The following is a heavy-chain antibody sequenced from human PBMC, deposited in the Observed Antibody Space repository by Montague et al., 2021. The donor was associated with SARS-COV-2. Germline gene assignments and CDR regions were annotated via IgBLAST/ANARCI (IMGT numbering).Heavy chain of an antibody. V-gene: IGHV4-30-4*01. Sequence: LTCTFSGGSISSGDYYWSWIRQPPGKGLEWIGYIYYSGSTYYNPSLKSRVTISVDTSKNQFSLKLSSVTAADTAVYYCARAFDWLSITRYWYFDLWGRGTLVTVSS. D-gene: IGHD3-9*01. CDR1: GGSISSGDYY. CDR3: ARAFDWLSITRYWYFDL. CDR2: IYYSGST. J-gene: IGHJ2*01.